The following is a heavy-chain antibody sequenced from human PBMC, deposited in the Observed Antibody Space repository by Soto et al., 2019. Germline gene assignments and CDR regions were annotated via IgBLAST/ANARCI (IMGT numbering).Heavy chain of an antibody. CDR2: IYYSGST. CDR1: GGSISSSSYY. Sequence: PSETLSLTCTVSGGSISSSSYYWGWIRQPPGKGLEWIGSIYYSGSTYYNPSLKSRVTISVDTSKNQFSLKLSSVTAADTAVYYCASNEGYCSGGSCLQDDYWGQGTLVTVSS. CDR3: ASNEGYCSGGSCLQDDY. D-gene: IGHD2-15*01. J-gene: IGHJ4*02. V-gene: IGHV4-39*01.